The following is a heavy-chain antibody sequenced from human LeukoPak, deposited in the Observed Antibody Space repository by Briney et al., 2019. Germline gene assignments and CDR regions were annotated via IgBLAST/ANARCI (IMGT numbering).Heavy chain of an antibody. Sequence: ASVKVSCKASGYTFTSYAMNWVRQAPGQGLEWMGWINTNTGNPTYAQGFTGRFVFSLDTSVSTTYLQWSSLKASDTAMYYCARRDSSTTEYYFDYWGQGTLVTVSS. CDR3: ARRDSSTTEYYFDY. CDR2: INTNTGNP. J-gene: IGHJ4*02. D-gene: IGHD6-13*01. V-gene: IGHV7-4-1*02. CDR1: GYTFTSYA.